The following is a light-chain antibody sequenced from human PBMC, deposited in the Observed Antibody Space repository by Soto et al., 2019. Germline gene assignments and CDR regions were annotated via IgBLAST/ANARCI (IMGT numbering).Light chain of an antibody. CDR2: EVN. CDR3: SSYTGISTQV. Sequence: QSVLTQPPSASGSPGQSVAISCTGTSSDVGGYNYVSWYQQHPGKAPKLMIYEVNKRPSGVPDRFSGSKSGNTASLTVSGLQAEDEADYYCSSYTGISTQVFGGGTKLTVL. J-gene: IGLJ3*02. V-gene: IGLV2-8*01. CDR1: SSDVGGYNY.